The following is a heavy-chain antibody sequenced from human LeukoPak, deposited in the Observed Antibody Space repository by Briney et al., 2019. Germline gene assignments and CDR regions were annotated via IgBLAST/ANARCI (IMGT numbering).Heavy chain of an antibody. D-gene: IGHD3-9*01. CDR2: ILPGNSDT. CDR1: RYSFRNYR. Sequence: GESLKLSCKGSRYSFRNYRIGWVRQMPGKGLEWVGIILPGNSDTRYSPSFQGQVTMSADKSISTAYLQWSSLKAADTAMYYCARQYYDILTDPNYFDSWGQGTLVTVSS. V-gene: IGHV5-51*01. CDR3: ARQYYDILTDPNYFDS. J-gene: IGHJ4*02.